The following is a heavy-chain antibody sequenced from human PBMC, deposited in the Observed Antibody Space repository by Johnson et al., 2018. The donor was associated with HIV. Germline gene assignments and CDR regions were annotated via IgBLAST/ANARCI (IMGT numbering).Heavy chain of an antibody. Sequence: QVQLVESGGGLVKPGGSLRLSCAASGFTFSDYYMNWIRQAPGKGLEWVSYISSSTTTINYADAVKGRFPISRGHDKNSLALQMHSLRAEDTAVSYGVRDACDYRDSSGRFGGAGFDIWCQGTVVTVSS. D-gene: IGHD3-16*01. V-gene: IGHV3-11*04. J-gene: IGHJ3*02. CDR2: ISSSTTTI. CDR1: GFTFSDYY. CDR3: VRDACDYRDSSGRFGGAGFDI.